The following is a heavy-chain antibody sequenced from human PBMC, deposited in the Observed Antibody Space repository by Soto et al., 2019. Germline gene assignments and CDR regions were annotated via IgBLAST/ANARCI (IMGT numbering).Heavy chain of an antibody. D-gene: IGHD2-15*01. CDR2: IIPMYGTT. J-gene: IGHJ5*02. V-gene: IGHV1-69*13. CDR3: ARDLGSCSAGSCRYNWFDP. Sequence: ASVKVSCKXSGGTLSSYVISWVRQAPGQGLEWMGGIIPMYGTTXXAXXXXXRVTITADESTSTAYMDLSSLRSEDTAVYYCARDLGSCSAGSCRYNWFDPWGQGTLVTVSS. CDR1: GGTLSSYV.